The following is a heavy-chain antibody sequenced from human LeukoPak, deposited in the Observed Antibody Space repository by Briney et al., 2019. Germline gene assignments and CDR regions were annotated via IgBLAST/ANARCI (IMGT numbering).Heavy chain of an antibody. Sequence: SETLSLTCTVSGGSIRQPPGKGLEWIGYLYYSGNTNYNPSLKSRVTISVDTSKNQFSLKLSSVAAADTAVYYCARDYSGSGSRCDYWGQGTLVTVSS. CDR1: GGSI. J-gene: IGHJ4*02. V-gene: IGHV4-59*01. CDR2: LYYSGNT. CDR3: ARDYSGSGSRCDY. D-gene: IGHD3-10*01.